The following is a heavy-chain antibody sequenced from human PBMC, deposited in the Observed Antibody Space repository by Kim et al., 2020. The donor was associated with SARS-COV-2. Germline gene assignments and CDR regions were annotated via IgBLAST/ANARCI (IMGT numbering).Heavy chain of an antibody. CDR3: AREGYCSGGSCYNNWF. D-gene: IGHD2-15*01. Sequence: SETLSLICTVSGGSISSSSYYWGWIRQPPGKGLEWIGSIYYSGSTYYNPSLKSRVTISVDTSKNQFSLKLSSVTAADTAVYYCAREGYCSGGSCYNNWF. V-gene: IGHV4-39*07. CDR1: GGSISSSSYY. J-gene: IGHJ5*01. CDR2: IYYSGST.